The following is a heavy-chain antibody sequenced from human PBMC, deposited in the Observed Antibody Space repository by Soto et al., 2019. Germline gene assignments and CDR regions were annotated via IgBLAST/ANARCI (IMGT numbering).Heavy chain of an antibody. V-gene: IGHV1-18*01. D-gene: IGHD2-2*01. Sequence: ASVKVSCKASGYTFTSYGISWVRQAPGQGLEWMGWISAYNGNTNYAQKLQGRVTMTTDTSTSTAYMELRSLRSDDTAVYYCARGARGYCFSPSCYFYYGMDVWGKGTTVTVTS. CDR3: ARGARGYCFSPSCYFYYGMDV. CDR1: GYTFTSYG. CDR2: ISAYNGNT. J-gene: IGHJ6*04.